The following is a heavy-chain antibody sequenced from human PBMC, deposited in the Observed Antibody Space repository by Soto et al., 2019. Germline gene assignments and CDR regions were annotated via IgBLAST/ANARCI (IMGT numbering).Heavy chain of an antibody. V-gene: IGHV4-34*01. CDR3: ARLYPPLRGSSWLDY. D-gene: IGHD6-13*01. CDR2: INHSGST. CDR1: GGSFSGYY. J-gene: IGHJ4*02. Sequence: QVQLQQWGAGLLKPSETLSLTCAVYGGSFSGYYWSWIRQPPGKGLEWIGEINHSGSTNYNPSLKSRVTISVDTPKNQFSRKLSSVTAADTAVYYCARLYPPLRGSSWLDYWGQGTLVTVSS.